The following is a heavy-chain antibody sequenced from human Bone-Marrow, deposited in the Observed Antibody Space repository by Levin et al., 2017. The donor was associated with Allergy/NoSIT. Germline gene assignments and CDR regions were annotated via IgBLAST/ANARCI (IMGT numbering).Heavy chain of an antibody. D-gene: IGHD3-10*01. CDR2: IDPSDSHT. J-gene: IGHJ4*02. CDR1: AHSFTGHW. V-gene: IGHV5-10-1*01. CDR3: ARQQIYGSGSYHLGS. Sequence: GASVKVSCKGSAHSFTGHWINWVRQMPGKGLEWMGRIDPSDSHTNYSPSFQGHVTISVDKSITTAFLHWSNLKASDTAMYYCARQQIYGSGSYHLGSWGQGTLVTVSS.